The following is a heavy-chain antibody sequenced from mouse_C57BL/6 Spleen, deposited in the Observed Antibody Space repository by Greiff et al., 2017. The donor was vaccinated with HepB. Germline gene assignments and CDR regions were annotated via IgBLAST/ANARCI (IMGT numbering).Heavy chain of an antibody. CDR1: GYTFTSYW. D-gene: IGHD1-1*01. J-gene: IGHJ2*01. Sequence: QVQLQQPGAELVRPGTSVKLSCKASGYTFTSYWMHWVKQRPGQGLEWIGVIDPSDSYTNYNQKFKGKATLTVDTSSSTAYMQLSSLTSEDSAVSYCASRGALYYYGSSYYYFDYWGQGTTLTVSS. CDR2: IDPSDSYT. V-gene: IGHV1-59*01. CDR3: ASRGALYYYGSSYYYFDY.